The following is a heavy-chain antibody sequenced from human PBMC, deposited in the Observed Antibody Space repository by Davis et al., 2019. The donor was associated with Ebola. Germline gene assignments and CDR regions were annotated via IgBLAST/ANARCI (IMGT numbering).Heavy chain of an antibody. CDR2: ISAYNGNT. Sequence: ASVKVSCKASGYTFTSYGITWVRQAPGQGLEWMGWISAYNGNTNYAQKLQGRVTMTTDTSTSTAYMELRSLRSDDTAVYYCARRDSSGYYYWPFDYWGQGTLVTVS. V-gene: IGHV1-18*04. J-gene: IGHJ4*02. CDR3: ARRDSSGYYYWPFDY. D-gene: IGHD3-22*01. CDR1: GYTFTSYG.